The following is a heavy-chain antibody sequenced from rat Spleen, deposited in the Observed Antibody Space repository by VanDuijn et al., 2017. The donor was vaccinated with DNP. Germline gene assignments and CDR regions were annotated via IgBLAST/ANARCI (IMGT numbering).Heavy chain of an antibody. Sequence: QVQLKESGPGLVQPSQTLSLTCTVSGFSLTSYNVHWVRQPTGKGLEWMGIIWTGGSPDYNSTLKSRLSISRDTSKSQVFLKMNSLQTEDIATYYCARGNYGGYDYWGQGVMVTVSS. D-gene: IGHD1-11*01. V-gene: IGHV2-30*01. CDR3: ARGNYGGYDY. J-gene: IGHJ2*01. CDR1: GFSLTSYN. CDR2: IWTGGSP.